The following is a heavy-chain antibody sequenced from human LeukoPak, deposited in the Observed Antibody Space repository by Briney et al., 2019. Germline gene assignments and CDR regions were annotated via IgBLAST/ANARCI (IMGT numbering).Heavy chain of an antibody. CDR3: VRGGTGYGNFDY. Sequence: PGGSLRLSCAASGFTFSSYWMHWVRQAPGKGLVWVSRIYTGATYYADSVKGRFTISRDNAKNTPYLQLNSLRAEDTAVYYCVRGGTGYGNFDYWGQGTLATVSS. V-gene: IGHV3-74*01. CDR1: GFTFSSYW. J-gene: IGHJ4*02. D-gene: IGHD3/OR15-3a*01. CDR2: IYTGAT.